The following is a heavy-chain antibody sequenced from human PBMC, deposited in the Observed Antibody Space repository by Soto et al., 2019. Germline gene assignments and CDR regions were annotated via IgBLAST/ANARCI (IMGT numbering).Heavy chain of an antibody. CDR2: INPKNGDT. D-gene: IGHD2-15*01. Sequence: ASVEVSCKASGYRLIDFFLHWVRQAPGQGLEWMGWINPKNGDTNYAQKFQDRVTMTRDTSISVAYMDLSGLTSRDTSVYYCGRDNSGANFGYWGQGALVTVSS. CDR1: GYRLIDFF. J-gene: IGHJ4*02. V-gene: IGHV1-2*02. CDR3: GRDNSGANFGY.